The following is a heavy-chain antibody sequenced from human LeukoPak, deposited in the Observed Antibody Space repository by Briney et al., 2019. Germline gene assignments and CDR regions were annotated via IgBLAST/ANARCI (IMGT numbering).Heavy chain of an antibody. J-gene: IGHJ4*02. D-gene: IGHD5-18*01. V-gene: IGHV3-11*04. CDR1: GFTFSDYY. CDR3: ARHLSGITGYTYGRGIDY. Sequence: GGSLRLSCEVSGFTFSDYYMSWIRQAPGKGLEWVSYISSSGSSIYYADSVKGRFTISRDNAKNSLYLQMNSLRAEDTAVYYCARHLSGITGYTYGRGIDYWGQGTLVTVSS. CDR2: ISSSGSSI.